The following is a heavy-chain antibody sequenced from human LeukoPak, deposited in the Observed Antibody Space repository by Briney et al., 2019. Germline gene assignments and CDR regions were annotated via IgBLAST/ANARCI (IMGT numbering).Heavy chain of an antibody. J-gene: IGHJ4*02. Sequence: PSETLSLTCTVSGGSISSSSYYWGWLRQPPGKGLEWLGSIYYSGSTYYNPSLKSRVTISVDTSKNQFSLKLSSVTAADTAVYYCARNSGYDGLVDYWGQGTLVTVSS. CDR3: ARNSGYDGLVDY. CDR1: GGSISSSSYY. V-gene: IGHV4-39*01. D-gene: IGHD5-12*01. CDR2: IYYSGST.